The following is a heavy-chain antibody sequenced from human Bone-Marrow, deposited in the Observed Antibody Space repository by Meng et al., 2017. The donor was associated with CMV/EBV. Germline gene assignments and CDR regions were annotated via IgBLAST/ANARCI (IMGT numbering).Heavy chain of an antibody. D-gene: IGHD6-6*01. Sequence: GGSLRLSCAASGFTFSSYAMSWVRQAPGKGLEWVSVIYSGGSSTYYADSVKGRFTISRDNSKNTLYLQMNSLRAEDTAVYYCAREDSSSSWDYYYGMDVWGQGTTVTVSS. CDR1: GFTFSSYA. V-gene: IGHV3-23*03. J-gene: IGHJ6*02. CDR3: AREDSSSSWDYYYGMDV. CDR2: IYSGGSST.